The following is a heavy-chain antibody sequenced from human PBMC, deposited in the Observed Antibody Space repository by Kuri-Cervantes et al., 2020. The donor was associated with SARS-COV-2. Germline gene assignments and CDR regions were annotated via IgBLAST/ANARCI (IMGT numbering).Heavy chain of an antibody. CDR3: AKDSYYDYVWGSYRYAPD. CDR1: GFTFSSYS. Sequence: GESLKISCAASGFTFSSYSMNWVRQAPGKGLEWMAVISYDGSNKYYADSVKGRFTISRDNSKNTLYLQMNSLRVEDTAVYYCAKDSYYDYVWGSYRYAPDWGQGTLVTVSS. CDR2: ISYDGSNK. V-gene: IGHV3-30*18. J-gene: IGHJ4*02. D-gene: IGHD3-16*02.